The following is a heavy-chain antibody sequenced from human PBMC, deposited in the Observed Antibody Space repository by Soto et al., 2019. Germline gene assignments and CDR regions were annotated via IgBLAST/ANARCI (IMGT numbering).Heavy chain of an antibody. CDR2: ISLYSDGT. Sequence: ASVKVSCKTSDYTFSNYGITWVRQAPGQPLEWLGWISLYSDGTNYAQKFQGRVSMTTDTSTTTAYMELRSLRSDDTAVYYCARVVPGAEAWFGPWGQGTLVTVSS. D-gene: IGHD2-2*01. V-gene: IGHV1-18*01. CDR1: DYTFSNYG. J-gene: IGHJ5*02. CDR3: ARVVPGAEAWFGP.